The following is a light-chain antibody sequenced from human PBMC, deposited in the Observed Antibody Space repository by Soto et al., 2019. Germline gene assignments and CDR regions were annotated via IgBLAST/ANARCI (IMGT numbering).Light chain of an antibody. CDR3: QQYNNWPGT. Sequence: EIVMTQSPATLSVSPGERATRSCRASQSVSSNLAWYQQKPGQAPRLLIYGASTRATGIPARFSGSGSGTEFTLTISSLQSEDFAVYYCQQYNNWPGTFGQGTQVEIK. CDR2: GAS. V-gene: IGKV3-15*01. J-gene: IGKJ1*01. CDR1: QSVSSN.